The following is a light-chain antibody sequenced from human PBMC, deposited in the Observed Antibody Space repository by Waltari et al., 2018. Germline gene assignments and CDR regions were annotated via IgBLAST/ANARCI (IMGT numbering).Light chain of an antibody. CDR2: GAS. V-gene: IGKV3-20*01. CDR1: QSVSSSH. J-gene: IGKJ5*01. Sequence: EIVLTQSPGTLSLSAGESPTLSCRASQSVSSSHLAWYQQKPGQAPRLLIYGASSRATGIPDRFSGGGSGTDFTLTISRLEPEDFAMYYCQHYGSSSITFGQGTRLEIK. CDR3: QHYGSSSIT.